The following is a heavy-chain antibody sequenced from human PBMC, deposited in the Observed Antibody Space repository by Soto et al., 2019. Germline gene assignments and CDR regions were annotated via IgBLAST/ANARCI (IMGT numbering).Heavy chain of an antibody. V-gene: IGHV3-74*01. CDR1: GFTFSSYW. D-gene: IGHD6-19*01. CDR3: AQWLIRGCLGY. Sequence: GGSLRLSCAASGFTFSSYWMHWVRQAPGKGLVWVSRINSDGSSTSYADSVKGRFTISRDNAKNTLYLQMNSLRAEDTAVYYCAQWLIRGCLGYWGQGTLVTVSS. J-gene: IGHJ4*02. CDR2: INSDGSST.